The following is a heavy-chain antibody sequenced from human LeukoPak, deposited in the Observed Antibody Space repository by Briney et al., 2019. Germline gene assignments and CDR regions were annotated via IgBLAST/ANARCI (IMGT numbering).Heavy chain of an antibody. D-gene: IGHD5-24*01. J-gene: IGHJ6*02. CDR2: IYYSGST. V-gene: IGHV4-39*01. CDR3: ASSMRDGYHQYYYYGMDV. CDR1: GGSISSSSYY. Sequence: SETLSLTCTVSGGSISSSSYYWGWIRQPPGKGLEWIGSIYYSGSTYYNPSLKSRVTISVDTSKNQFSLKLSSVTAADTAVYYCASSMRDGYHQYYYYGMDVWGQGTTVTVSS.